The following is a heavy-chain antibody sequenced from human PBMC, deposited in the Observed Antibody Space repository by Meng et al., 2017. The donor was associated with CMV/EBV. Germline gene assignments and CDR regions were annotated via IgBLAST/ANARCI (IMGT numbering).Heavy chain of an antibody. Sequence: SETLSLTCAVYGGSFSGYYWSWIRQPPGKGLEWIGYIYYSGSTNYNPSLKSRVTISVDTSKNQFSLKLSSVTAADTAVYYCARLALLSETYYYGSGSYAPPGMDVWGQGTTVTVSS. CDR2: IYYSGST. D-gene: IGHD3-10*01. J-gene: IGHJ6*02. CDR3: ARLALLSETYYYGSGSYAPPGMDV. CDR1: GGSFSGYY. V-gene: IGHV4-59*01.